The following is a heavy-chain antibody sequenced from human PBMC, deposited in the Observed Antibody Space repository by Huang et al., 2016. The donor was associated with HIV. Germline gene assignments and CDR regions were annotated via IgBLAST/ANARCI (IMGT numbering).Heavy chain of an antibody. CDR2: ISYDGNTT. J-gene: IGHJ4*02. V-gene: IGHV3-30*18. Sequence: QVQLVESGGGVVQPGRSLRIFCAASGFTFGGYGMHWGRQAPVKLLEWVSVISYDGNTTSYADSLKGRFSISRDNSKTTVYLQLNSLRVEDTAVYYCAKGGSAAAVLDFWGQGTLVTVSS. CDR1: GFTFGGYG. CDR3: AKGGSAAAVLDF. D-gene: IGHD6-13*01.